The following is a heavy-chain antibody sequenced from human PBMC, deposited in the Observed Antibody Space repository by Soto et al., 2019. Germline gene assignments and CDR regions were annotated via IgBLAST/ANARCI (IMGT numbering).Heavy chain of an antibody. Sequence: SETLSLTCTVSGGSVSSGSYYWSWIRQPPGKGLEWIGYIYYSGSTNYNPSLKSRVTISVDTSKNQFSLKLSSVTAADTAVYYCARTRIAARPRDYYYGMDVWGQGTTVTVSS. CDR1: GGSVSSGSYY. CDR2: IYYSGST. J-gene: IGHJ6*02. CDR3: ARTRIAARPRDYYYGMDV. D-gene: IGHD6-6*01. V-gene: IGHV4-61*01.